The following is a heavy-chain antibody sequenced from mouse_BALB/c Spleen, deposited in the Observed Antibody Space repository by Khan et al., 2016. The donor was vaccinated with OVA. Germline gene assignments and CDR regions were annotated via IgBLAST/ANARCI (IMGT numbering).Heavy chain of an antibody. CDR3: ARSGYGNPFAY. Sequence: QVQLQQSGAELVEPGASVKISCKASGYTFTSYYMYWVKQRPGQGLEWIGGINPSNGGAHFNEKFKNKATLTVDKSSSTAYMQLSSLTSEDSAVYYCARSGYGNPFAYWGQGTLVTVSA. CDR1: GYTFTSYY. J-gene: IGHJ3*01. D-gene: IGHD2-1*01. V-gene: IGHV1S81*02. CDR2: INPSNGGA.